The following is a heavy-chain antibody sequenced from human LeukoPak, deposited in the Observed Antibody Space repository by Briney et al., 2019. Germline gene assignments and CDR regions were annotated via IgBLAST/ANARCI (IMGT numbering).Heavy chain of an antibody. CDR2: ISSGSTTI. D-gene: IGHD2-2*01. V-gene: IGHV3-48*01. Sequence: GGSLRLSCAVSGFTFSSYSMNWVRQAPGKGLEWVAYISSGSTTIYYKDSVKGRFTISRDNANNSLDLQMNSLRAEDTAVYYYARVSRFPGYVGAFDIWGQGTMVAVSS. CDR3: ARVSRFPGYVGAFDI. J-gene: IGHJ3*02. CDR1: GFTFSSYS.